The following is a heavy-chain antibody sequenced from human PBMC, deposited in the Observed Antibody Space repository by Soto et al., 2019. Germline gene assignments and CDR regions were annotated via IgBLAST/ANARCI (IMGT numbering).Heavy chain of an antibody. CDR2: IYYSGST. Sequence: PSETLSLTCTVSGGSISSYYWSWIRQPPGKGLEWIGYIYYSGSTNYNPSLKSRATISVDTSKNQFSLKLSSVTAADTAGYYCARDRKTYYYYYGMDVWGQGTTVTVSS. V-gene: IGHV4-59*01. CDR1: GGSISSYY. J-gene: IGHJ6*02. CDR3: ARDRKTYYYYYGMDV.